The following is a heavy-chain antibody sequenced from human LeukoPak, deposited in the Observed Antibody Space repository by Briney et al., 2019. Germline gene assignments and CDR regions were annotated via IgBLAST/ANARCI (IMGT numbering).Heavy chain of an antibody. V-gene: IGHV3-23*01. CDR2: ISGSGGSI. J-gene: IGHJ3*02. CDR1: GFNFSSYA. CDR3: AKDYYGSVPDAFDI. Sequence: PGGSLRLSCAASGFNFSSYAMSWVRQAPGKGLEWVSAISGSGGSIYSADSVKGRFTISRDNSKSTLYLQMKSLRAEDTAVYYCAKDYYGSVPDAFDIWGQGTMVTVSS. D-gene: IGHD3-22*01.